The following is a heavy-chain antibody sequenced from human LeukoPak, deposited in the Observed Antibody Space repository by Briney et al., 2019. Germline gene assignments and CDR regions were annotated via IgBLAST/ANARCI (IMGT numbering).Heavy chain of an antibody. J-gene: IGHJ3*02. D-gene: IGHD3-22*01. CDR3: ARISDSSGYAGAFDI. Sequence: PGGSLRLSCAASGFTFSSYSMNWVRQAPGKGLEWVSYISSSSSYIYYADSVKGRFTISRDNAKNSLYLQMNSLRAEDTAVYYCARISDSSGYAGAFDIWGQGTMVTVSS. CDR1: GFTFSSYS. CDR2: ISSSSSYI. V-gene: IGHV3-21*05.